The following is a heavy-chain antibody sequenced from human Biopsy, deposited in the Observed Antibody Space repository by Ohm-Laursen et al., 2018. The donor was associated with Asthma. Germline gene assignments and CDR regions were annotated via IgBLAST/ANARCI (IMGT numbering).Heavy chain of an antibody. CDR2: INHRGST. Sequence: PSETLSLTCAVYGGSFSNYYWTWIRQPPGKGLEWIGEINHRGSTNYNPSLKSRVTLSVDTSKNQFSLKLTSVTAADTAVYYCARGVDRVTGLLDHFDSWGQGTLVTVSS. V-gene: IGHV4-34*01. CDR3: ARGVDRVTGLLDHFDS. D-gene: IGHD2-21*02. CDR1: GGSFSNYY. J-gene: IGHJ4*02.